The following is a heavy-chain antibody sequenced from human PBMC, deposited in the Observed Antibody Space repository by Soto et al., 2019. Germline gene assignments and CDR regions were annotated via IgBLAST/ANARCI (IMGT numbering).Heavy chain of an antibody. CDR3: ARAVTWGLDV. CDR2: ISRSSTGI. J-gene: IGHJ6*02. V-gene: IGHV3-48*02. Sequence: EVQLVESGGGLVQPGGSLRLSCAASGFTFSLYSMSWVRQAPXKGLEWVSYISRSSTGIHYADSVKGRFTISRDDATNSXHLXMNSLRDXDTAVYYCARAVTWGLDVWGQGTTVSISS. CDR1: GFTFSLYS. D-gene: IGHD3-10*01.